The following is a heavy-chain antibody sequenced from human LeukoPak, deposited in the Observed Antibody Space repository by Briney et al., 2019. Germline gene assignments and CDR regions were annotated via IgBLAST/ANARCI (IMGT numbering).Heavy chain of an antibody. CDR1: GFTFSDYY. J-gene: IGHJ4*02. Sequence: GGSLRLSCAASGFTFSDYYMSWIRQAPGKGLEWVSYISSSGSTIYYADSVKGRFTISRDNAKNSLYLQMNSLRAEDTAVYYCAKDSQQESITVVTYFEYWGQGTLVTVSS. V-gene: IGHV3-11*01. CDR3: AKDSQQESITVVTYFEY. CDR2: ISSSGSTI. D-gene: IGHD4-23*01.